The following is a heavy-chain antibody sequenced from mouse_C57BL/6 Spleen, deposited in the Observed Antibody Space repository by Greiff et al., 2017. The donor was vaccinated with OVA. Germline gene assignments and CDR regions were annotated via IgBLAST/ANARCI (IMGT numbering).Heavy chain of an antibody. D-gene: IGHD2-2*01. CDR1: GYTFTSYW. V-gene: IGHV1-61*01. J-gene: IGHJ4*01. CDR2: IYPSDSET. Sequence: QVQLQQPGAELVRPGSSVKLSCKASGYTFTSYWMDWVKPRPGQGLEWIGNIYPSDSETHYNQKFKDKATLTVDKSSSTAYMQLSSRTSEDAAVYYCARERAGDDAVYAMDDWGQGTSVTVSS. CDR3: ARERAGDDAVYAMDD.